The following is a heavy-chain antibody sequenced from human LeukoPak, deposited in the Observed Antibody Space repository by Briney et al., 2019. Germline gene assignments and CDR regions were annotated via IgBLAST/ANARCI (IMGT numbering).Heavy chain of an antibody. D-gene: IGHD5-24*01. J-gene: IGHJ6*02. CDR3: ATVPLHLRVLGYYGMDV. CDR1: GYTLTELS. V-gene: IGHV1-24*01. Sequence: ASVKVSCKVSGYTLTELSMHWVRQAPGKGLEWMGGFDPEDGETIYAQKFQGRVTMTEDTSTDTAYMELSSLRSEDTAVYYCATVPLHLRVLGYYGMDVWGQGTTVTVSS. CDR2: FDPEDGET.